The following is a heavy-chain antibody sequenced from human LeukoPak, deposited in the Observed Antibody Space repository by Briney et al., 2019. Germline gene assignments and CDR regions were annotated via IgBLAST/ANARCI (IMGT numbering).Heavy chain of an antibody. CDR3: ARVVDHDYGDYYLDY. J-gene: IGHJ4*02. CDR1: GFTLSSYE. V-gene: IGHV3-23*01. CDR2: IGYGGADS. Sequence: GGSLRLSCTVSGFTLSSYEMTWFRQAPGKGLEWVSSIGYGGADSHYADSVKGRFTISRDNSKNTLYLQMNSLRAEDTAVYYCARVVDHDYGDYYLDYWGQGTLVTVSS. D-gene: IGHD4-17*01.